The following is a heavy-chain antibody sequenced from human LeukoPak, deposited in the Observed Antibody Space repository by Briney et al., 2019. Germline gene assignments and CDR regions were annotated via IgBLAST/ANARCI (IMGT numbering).Heavy chain of an antibody. J-gene: IGHJ4*02. V-gene: IGHV3-53*01. D-gene: IGHD4-17*01. CDR2: FYAVYSGATI. Sequence: PGGSLRLSCASSGLNVSRNYMSWVRQAPGKGPQWVSVFYAVYSGATIHYADSVKGRFTISRDNSKNTLFLQMDSLRAEDTAVYYCATVADFGDYYFDYWGQGTLVTVSS. CDR3: ATVADFGDYYFDY. CDR1: GLNVSRNY.